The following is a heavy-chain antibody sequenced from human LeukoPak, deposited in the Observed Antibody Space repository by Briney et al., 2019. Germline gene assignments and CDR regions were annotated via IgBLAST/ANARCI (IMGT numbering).Heavy chain of an antibody. CDR3: ARESYYDFWGGYYTGRYFDY. D-gene: IGHD3-3*01. CDR2: IKQDGSEK. J-gene: IGHJ4*02. V-gene: IGHV3-7*01. Sequence: GGSLRLSCAASGFTFSSYWMSWVRQAPGKGLEWVANIKQDGSEKYYVDSVKGRFTISRDNAKNSLYLQMNSLRAEDTAVYYCARESYYDFWGGYYTGRYFDYWGQGTLVTVSS. CDR1: GFTFSSYW.